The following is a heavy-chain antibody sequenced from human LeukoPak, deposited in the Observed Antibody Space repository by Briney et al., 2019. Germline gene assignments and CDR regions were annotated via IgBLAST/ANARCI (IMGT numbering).Heavy chain of an antibody. V-gene: IGHV1-46*01. J-gene: IGHJ4*02. CDR3: AKAREDTYYYDSSGYYFATPFDY. CDR1: GYTFTSYY. D-gene: IGHD3-22*01. Sequence: ASVKVSCKASGYTFTSYYMHWVRQAPGQGLEWMGIINPSGGSTNYAQKLQGRVTMTTDTSTSTAYMELRSLRSDDTALYYCAKAREDTYYYDSSGYYFATPFDYWGQGTLVTVSS. CDR2: INPSGGST.